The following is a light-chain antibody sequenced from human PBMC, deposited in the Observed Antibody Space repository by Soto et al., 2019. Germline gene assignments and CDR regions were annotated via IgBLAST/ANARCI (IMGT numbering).Light chain of an antibody. CDR1: SSDVGDYNY. Sequence: QSALTQPASVSGSPGQSITISCTGTSSDVGDYNYVSWYQQYPDKAPKLMIYEVSNRPSGVSNRFSGSKSGNTASLTISGLQAEDEADYYCSSYRSSNTVVFGGGTKLTVL. J-gene: IGLJ2*01. CDR2: EVS. V-gene: IGLV2-14*01. CDR3: SSYRSSNTVV.